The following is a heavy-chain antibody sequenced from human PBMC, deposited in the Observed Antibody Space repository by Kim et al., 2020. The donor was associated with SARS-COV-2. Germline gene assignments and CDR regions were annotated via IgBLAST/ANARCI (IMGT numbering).Heavy chain of an antibody. J-gene: IGHJ4*02. CDR2: INHSGST. D-gene: IGHD3-22*01. CDR1: GGSFSGYY. CDR3: AIVWLSRAVDY. Sequence: SETLSLTCAVYGGSFSGYYWSWIRQPPGKGLEWIGEINHSGSTNYNPSLKSRVTISVDTSKNQFSLKLSSVTAADTAVYYCAIVWLSRAVDYWGQGTLVTVSS. V-gene: IGHV4-34*01.